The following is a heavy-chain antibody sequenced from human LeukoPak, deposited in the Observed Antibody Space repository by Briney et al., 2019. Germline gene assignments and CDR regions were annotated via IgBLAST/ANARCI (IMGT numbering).Heavy chain of an antibody. Sequence: PGGSLRLSCAASGFTFSSYGTHWVRQAPGKGLEWVAIISYDGSNKYYADSVKGRFTISRDNSKNTLYLQMNSLRAEDTAVYYCAKEENSYRYQYDYWGQGTLVTVSS. J-gene: IGHJ4*02. V-gene: IGHV3-30*18. CDR3: AKEENSYRYQYDY. D-gene: IGHD5-18*01. CDR1: GFTFSSYG. CDR2: ISYDGSNK.